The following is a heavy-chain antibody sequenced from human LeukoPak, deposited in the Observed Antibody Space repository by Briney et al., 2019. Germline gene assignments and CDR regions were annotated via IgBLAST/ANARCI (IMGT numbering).Heavy chain of an antibody. CDR3: ARVRRWKNWYFDL. J-gene: IGHJ2*01. Sequence: PSETLSLTCAVYGGSFSGYCWSWIRQPPGKGLEWIGEINHSGSTNYNPSLKSRVTISVDTSKNQFSLKLSSVTAADTAVYYCARVRRWKNWYFDLWGRGALVTVSS. CDR1: GGSFSGYC. D-gene: IGHD1-1*01. CDR2: INHSGST. V-gene: IGHV4-34*01.